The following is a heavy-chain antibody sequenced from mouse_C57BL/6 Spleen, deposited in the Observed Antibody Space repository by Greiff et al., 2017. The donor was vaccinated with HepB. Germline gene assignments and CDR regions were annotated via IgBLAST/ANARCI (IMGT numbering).Heavy chain of an antibody. D-gene: IGHD4-1*01. CDR1: GYTFTSYG. J-gene: IGHJ1*03. Sequence: VKLMESGAELARPGASVKLSCKASGYTFTSYGISWVKQRTGQGLEWIGEIYPRSGNTYYNEKFKGKATLTADKSSSTAYMELRSLTSEDSAVYFCARRELGAYWYFDVWGTGTTVTVSS. V-gene: IGHV1-81*01. CDR3: ARRELGAYWYFDV. CDR2: IYPRSGNT.